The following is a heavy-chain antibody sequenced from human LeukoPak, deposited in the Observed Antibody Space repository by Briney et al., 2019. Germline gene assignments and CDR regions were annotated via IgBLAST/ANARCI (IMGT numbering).Heavy chain of an antibody. CDR3: ARQILAAAGPTPFDY. V-gene: IGHV4-4*02. CDR2: IYHSGST. Sequence: KASETLSLTCAVSGGSISSSNWWSWVRQPPGKGLEWIGEIYHSGSTNYNPSLKSRVTISVDKSKNQFSLKLSSVTAADTAVYYCARQILAAAGPTPFDYWGQGTLVTVSS. J-gene: IGHJ4*02. D-gene: IGHD6-13*01. CDR1: GGSISSSNW.